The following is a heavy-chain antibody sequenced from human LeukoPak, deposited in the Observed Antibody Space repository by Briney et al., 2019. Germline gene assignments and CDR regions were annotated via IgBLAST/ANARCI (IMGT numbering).Heavy chain of an antibody. D-gene: IGHD1-26*01. CDR1: GFTFDDYG. V-gene: IGHV3-20*04. Sequence: GGSLRLSCAASGFTFDDYGMSWVRQAPGKGLEWVSGINWNGGSTGYADSVKGRFTISRDNAKNSLYLQMNSLRAEDTALYYCARSGVYSGSYRFDYWGQGTLVTVSS. CDR3: ARSGVYSGSYRFDY. CDR2: INWNGGST. J-gene: IGHJ4*02.